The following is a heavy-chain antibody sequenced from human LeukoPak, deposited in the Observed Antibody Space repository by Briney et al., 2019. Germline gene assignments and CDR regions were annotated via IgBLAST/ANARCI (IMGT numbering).Heavy chain of an antibody. Sequence: GGSQRLSCAASGFTFSSYSMNWVRHSPGKGLEWVSSISSSSRYIYYADSVKGRFTISRDNAKNSLYLQMNSLRAEDTAVYYCAREESPVVGANLFDYWGQGTLVTVSS. CDR3: AREESPVVGANLFDY. D-gene: IGHD1-26*01. CDR1: GFTFSSYS. CDR2: ISSSSRYI. J-gene: IGHJ4*02. V-gene: IGHV3-21*01.